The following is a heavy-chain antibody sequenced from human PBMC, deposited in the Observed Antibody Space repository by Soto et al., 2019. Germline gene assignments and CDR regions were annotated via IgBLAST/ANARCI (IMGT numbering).Heavy chain of an antibody. CDR3: VRFWPPPDYDTLTGYTDAFDY. CDR1: GYTFTNYG. D-gene: IGHD3-9*01. J-gene: IGHJ4*02. V-gene: IGHV1-18*01. CDR2: ISGYNGNT. Sequence: GASVKVSCKASGYTFTNYGFSWVRQAPGQGLEWMGWISGYNGNTNYAERLQGRVTMTTDTSTSTAYMELKSLRYDDTAVYYCVRFWPPPDYDTLTGYTDAFDYWGQGTLVTVSS.